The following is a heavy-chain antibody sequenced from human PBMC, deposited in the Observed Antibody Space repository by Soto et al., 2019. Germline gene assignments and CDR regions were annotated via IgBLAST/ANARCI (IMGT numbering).Heavy chain of an antibody. V-gene: IGHV1-69*13. Sequence: SVKVSCKASGGTFSSYAISWVRQAPGQGREWMGGIIPIFGTANYAQKFQGRVTITADESTSTAYMELSSLRSEDTAVYYCAGGIAAAGTSNWLDPWGQGTLVTVS. D-gene: IGHD6-13*01. J-gene: IGHJ5*02. CDR2: IIPIFGTA. CDR3: AGGIAAAGTSNWLDP. CDR1: GGTFSSYA.